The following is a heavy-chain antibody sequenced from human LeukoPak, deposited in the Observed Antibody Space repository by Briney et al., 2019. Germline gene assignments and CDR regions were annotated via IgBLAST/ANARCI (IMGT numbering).Heavy chain of an antibody. CDR2: IYHSGST. Sequence: PSGTLSLTCGVSGGSINSGNWWSWVRQPPGKGLEWIGEIYHSGSTKYNPSLKSRVTISVDRSKNQFSLKLNSVTAADTAVYYCASGSRLAVAGIIDYWGQGTLVTVSS. CDR1: GGSINSGNW. D-gene: IGHD6-19*01. CDR3: ASGSRLAVAGIIDY. V-gene: IGHV4-4*02. J-gene: IGHJ4*02.